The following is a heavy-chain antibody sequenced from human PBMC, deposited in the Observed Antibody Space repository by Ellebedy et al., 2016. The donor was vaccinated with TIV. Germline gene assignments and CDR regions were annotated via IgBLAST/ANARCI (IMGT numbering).Heavy chain of an antibody. Sequence: GSLRLSXAVYGGSFSGYYWSWIRQPPGKGLEWIGEINHSGSTNYNPSLKSRVTISVDTSKNQFSLKLSSVTAADTAVYYCAVKYQLLYRAGFNPWGQGTLVTVSS. V-gene: IGHV4-34*01. CDR2: INHSGST. D-gene: IGHD2-2*02. J-gene: IGHJ5*02. CDR1: GGSFSGYY. CDR3: AVKYQLLYRAGFNP.